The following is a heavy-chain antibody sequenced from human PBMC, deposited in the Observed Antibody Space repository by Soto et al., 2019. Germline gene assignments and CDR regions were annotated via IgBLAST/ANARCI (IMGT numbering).Heavy chain of an antibody. CDR1: GFTFSSYG. CDR3: AKGATYYYEIDAFDI. J-gene: IGHJ3*02. CDR2: ISYDGSNK. Sequence: GGSLRLSCAASGFTFSSYGMHWVRQAPGKGLEWVAVISYDGSNKYYADSVKGRFTISRDNPKNTLYLQMNSLRAEDTAVYYCAKGATYYYEIDAFDIWGQGTMVTVSS. D-gene: IGHD3-22*01. V-gene: IGHV3-30*18.